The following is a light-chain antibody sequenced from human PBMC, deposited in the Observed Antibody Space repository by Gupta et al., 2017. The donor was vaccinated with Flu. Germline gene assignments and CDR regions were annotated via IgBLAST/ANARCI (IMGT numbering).Light chain of an antibody. Sequence: TLSLSPGERATLSCRASQSVSSSYLAWYQQKPGQAPRLLIYGASRRATGIPDRFTGSGSGTDFTLTISRLEPEDFAVYYCQQYGSSPPLTFGPGTKVDIK. J-gene: IGKJ3*01. CDR1: QSVSSSY. CDR2: GAS. CDR3: QQYGSSPPLT. V-gene: IGKV3-20*01.